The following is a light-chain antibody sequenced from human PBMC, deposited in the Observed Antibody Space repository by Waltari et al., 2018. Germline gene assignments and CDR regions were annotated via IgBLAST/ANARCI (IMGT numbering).Light chain of an antibody. V-gene: IGLV2-14*01. CDR3: SSYTSSSTPLYV. J-gene: IGLJ1*01. Sequence: QSALTQPASVSGSPGQSITISCPGPSSDAAGSNYVSCYQQHPGKAPKLMIYEVSNRPSGVSNRFSGSKSGNTASLTISGLQAEDEADYYCSSYTSSSTPLYVFGTGTKVTVL. CDR1: SSDAAGSNY. CDR2: EVS.